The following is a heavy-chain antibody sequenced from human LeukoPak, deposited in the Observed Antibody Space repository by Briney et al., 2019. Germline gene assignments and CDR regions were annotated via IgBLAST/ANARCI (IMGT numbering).Heavy chain of an antibody. Sequence: GASVKVSCKASGGTFSGYAISWVRQAPGQGLEWMGGIIPIFGTANYAQKFQGRVTITADESTSTAYMELSSLRSEDTAVYYCARVEAYCGGDCYLDYWGQGTLVTVSS. V-gene: IGHV1-69*13. CDR2: IIPIFGTA. CDR1: GGTFSGYA. D-gene: IGHD2-21*02. J-gene: IGHJ4*02. CDR3: ARVEAYCGGDCYLDY.